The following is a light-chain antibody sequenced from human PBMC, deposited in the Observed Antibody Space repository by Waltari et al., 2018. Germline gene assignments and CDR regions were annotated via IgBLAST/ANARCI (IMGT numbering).Light chain of an antibody. Sequence: QSARTQPPSASGSPGQSVTSSCTATSGDVGSYGSWYPQHPGRAPKVLIFEVTKRPSGVPHRFSASGSGNTASLPVSGLQAEDEADYYCSTYAGNDKLVFGGGTKLTVL. J-gene: IGLJ3*02. CDR1: SGDVGSY. V-gene: IGLV2-8*01. CDR3: STYAGNDKLV. CDR2: EVT.